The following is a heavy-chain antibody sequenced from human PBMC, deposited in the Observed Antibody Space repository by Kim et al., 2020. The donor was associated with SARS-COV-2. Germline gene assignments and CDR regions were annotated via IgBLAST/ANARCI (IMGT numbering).Heavy chain of an antibody. D-gene: IGHD6-13*01. J-gene: IGHJ4*02. CDR1: GFTFDDYA. CDR3: AKVPSGDSSSWAFDY. Sequence: PGGSLRLSCAASGFTFDDYAMHWVRQAPGKGLEWVSGISWNSGSIGYADSVKGRFTISRDNAKNSLYLQMNSLRAEDTALYYCAKVPSGDSSSWAFDYWGQGTLVTVSS. V-gene: IGHV3-9*01. CDR2: ISWNSGSI.